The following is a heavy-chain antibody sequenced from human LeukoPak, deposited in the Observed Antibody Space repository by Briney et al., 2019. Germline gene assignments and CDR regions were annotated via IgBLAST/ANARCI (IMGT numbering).Heavy chain of an antibody. D-gene: IGHD5-24*01. CDR2: IYYSGST. CDR3: ARQGGDGYKNDFDY. Sequence: SETLSLTCTVSGGSISSYYWSWIRQPPGKGLEWVGYIYYSGSTNYNPSLKSRVTISVDTAKNQFSLKLSSVTAADTAVYYCARQGGDGYKNDFDYWGQGTLVTVSS. J-gene: IGHJ4*02. V-gene: IGHV4-59*08. CDR1: GGSISSYY.